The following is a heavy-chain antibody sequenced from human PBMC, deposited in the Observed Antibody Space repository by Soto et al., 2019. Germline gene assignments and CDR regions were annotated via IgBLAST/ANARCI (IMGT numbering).Heavy chain of an antibody. CDR1: GYTFTSYG. CDR2: ISAYDGNT. J-gene: IGHJ6*02. CDR3: ARQYYDFWSGYSRLYGMDV. V-gene: IGHV1-18*04. Sequence: GASVKVSCKASGYTFTSYGISWVRQAPGQGLEWMGWISAYDGNTNYAQKLQGRVTMTTDTSTSTAYMELRSLRSDDTAVYYCARQYYDFWSGYSRLYGMDVWGQGTTVTVSS. D-gene: IGHD3-3*01.